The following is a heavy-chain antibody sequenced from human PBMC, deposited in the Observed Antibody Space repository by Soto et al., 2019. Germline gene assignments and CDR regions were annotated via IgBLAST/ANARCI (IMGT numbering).Heavy chain of an antibody. V-gene: IGHV5-51*01. CDR2: INPDDSDT. Sequence: XESLKISCKGSGFPFTKYWLAWVRQVPGRGLEWMGTINPDDSDTRDSPTFQGRVTISVDKSIDTAYLQWSRLSASDSAMYFCASLTNIASPVGAFEYWRQGTQVTSPQ. CDR3: ASLTNIASPVGAFEY. J-gene: IGHJ4*02. D-gene: IGHD1-1*01. CDR1: GFPFTKYW.